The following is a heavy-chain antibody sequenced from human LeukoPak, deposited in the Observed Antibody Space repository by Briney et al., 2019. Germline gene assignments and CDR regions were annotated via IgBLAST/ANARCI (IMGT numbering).Heavy chain of an antibody. CDR1: GFTFSSYG. J-gene: IGHJ4*02. Sequence: AGGSLRLSCAASGFTFSSYGMHWVRQAPGKGLEWVAVIWYDGSNKYYADSVKGRFTISRDNSKNTLYLQVNSLRAEDTAVYYCAKDYYYDSSGPDYWGRGTLVTVSS. V-gene: IGHV3-33*06. CDR2: IWYDGSNK. D-gene: IGHD3-22*01. CDR3: AKDYYYDSSGPDY.